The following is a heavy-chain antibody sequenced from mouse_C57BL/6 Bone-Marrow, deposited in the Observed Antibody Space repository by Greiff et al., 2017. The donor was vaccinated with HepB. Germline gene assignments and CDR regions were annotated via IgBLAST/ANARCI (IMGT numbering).Heavy chain of an antibody. CDR3: ARHGSSYSAWFAY. CDR2: ISNGGGST. V-gene: IGHV5-12*01. J-gene: IGHJ3*01. CDR1: GFTFSDYY. Sequence: EVQLVESGGGLVQPGGSLKLSCAASGFTFSDYYMYWVRQTPEKRLEWVAYISNGGGSTYYPDTVKGRFTISRDNAKNTLYLQMSRLKSEDTAMYYCARHGSSYSAWFAYWGQGTLVTVSA. D-gene: IGHD1-1*01.